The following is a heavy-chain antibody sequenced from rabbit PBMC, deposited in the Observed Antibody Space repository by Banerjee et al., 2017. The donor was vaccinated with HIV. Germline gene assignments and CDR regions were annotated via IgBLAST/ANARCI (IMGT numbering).Heavy chain of an antibody. CDR1: GFSFSTSYF. J-gene: IGHJ4*01. D-gene: IGHD4-2*01. Sequence: QSLEESGGALVKPWASLTLTCTASGFSFSTSYFMCWVRQAPGKGLEWITCIYSGSGKTYYANWAKGRFTISKTSSTTVTLQMTSLTAADTATYFCAREDAGDGSVYFNLWGPGTLVTVS. CDR2: IYSGSGKT. V-gene: IGHV1S40*01. CDR3: AREDAGDGSVYFNL.